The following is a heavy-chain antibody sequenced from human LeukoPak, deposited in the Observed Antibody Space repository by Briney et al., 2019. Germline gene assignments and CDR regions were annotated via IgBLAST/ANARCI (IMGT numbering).Heavy chain of an antibody. CDR3: VRSVHHLFYSDSSGYYGDAFDV. J-gene: IGHJ3*01. CDR1: GFSVRTNY. D-gene: IGHD3-22*01. Sequence: PGGSLRLSCAASGFSVRTNYMSWVRQAPGKGLEWVSVIYSGGNIRYADSVKGRFTITRDNSRDTLHLQINSLRVGDTAVYYCVRSVHHLFYSDSSGYYGDAFDVWGPGTVVTVFS. V-gene: IGHV3-53*01. CDR2: IYSGGNI.